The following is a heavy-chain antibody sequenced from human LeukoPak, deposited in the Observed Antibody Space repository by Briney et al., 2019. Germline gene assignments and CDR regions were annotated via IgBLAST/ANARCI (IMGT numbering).Heavy chain of an antibody. V-gene: IGHV3-23*01. J-gene: IGHJ4*02. CDR3: ARAPYYYGSGRTYFDY. CDR1: GFTVGSYA. Sequence: GGPLRLSCAVSGFTVGSYAMSWVRQAPGRGPEWVSAISSSGDRTYYADSVKGRFTISRDNAKNSLYLQMNSLRAEDTAVYYCARAPYYYGSGRTYFDYWGQGTLVTVSS. CDR2: ISSSGDRT. D-gene: IGHD3-10*01.